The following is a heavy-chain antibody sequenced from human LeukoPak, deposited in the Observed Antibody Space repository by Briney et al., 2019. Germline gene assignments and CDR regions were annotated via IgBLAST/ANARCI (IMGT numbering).Heavy chain of an antibody. D-gene: IGHD4-17*01. CDR2: IYSGGST. J-gene: IGHJ4*02. CDR3: AREAVTRNYFDY. Sequence: GGSLRLSCAASGFTVSSNYMNWVRQAPGKGLEWVSVIYSGGSTYYADSVKGRFTISRDNSKNTLYLQMNSLRGEDTAVYYCAREAVTRNYFDYWGQGTLVTVSS. V-gene: IGHV3-53*01. CDR1: GFTVSSNY.